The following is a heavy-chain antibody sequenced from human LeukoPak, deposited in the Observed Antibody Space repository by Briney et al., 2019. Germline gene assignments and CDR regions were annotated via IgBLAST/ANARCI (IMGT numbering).Heavy chain of an antibody. CDR2: INHSGIT. V-gene: IGHV4-34*01. Sequence: SETLSLTCAVYGRSFSGYYWTWIRQTPGKGLEWMGEINHSGITDYNPSLRSRVTISVDTSKIQFSLKLSSVTAADTAIYYCARAVIVVAAATQRNWFDPWGQGTLVTVSS. CDR1: GRSFSGYY. CDR3: ARAVIVVAAATQRNWFDP. D-gene: IGHD2-15*01. J-gene: IGHJ5*02.